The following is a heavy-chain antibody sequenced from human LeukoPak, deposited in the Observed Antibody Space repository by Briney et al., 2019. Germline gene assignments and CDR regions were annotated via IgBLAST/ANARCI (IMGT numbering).Heavy chain of an antibody. CDR3: ARLPTISTPGSRKFDY. Sequence: GESLKISCKGSGYSFTSYWIGWVRQMPGKGLEWMGIINAGVSDTRYSPSFQGQVLISVEKSINTAYLHWGSLKPSDTALYYCARLPTISTPGSRKFDYWGRGTQVTVSS. CDR2: INAGVSDT. J-gene: IGHJ4*02. V-gene: IGHV5-51*01. CDR1: GYSFTSYW. D-gene: IGHD1-14*01.